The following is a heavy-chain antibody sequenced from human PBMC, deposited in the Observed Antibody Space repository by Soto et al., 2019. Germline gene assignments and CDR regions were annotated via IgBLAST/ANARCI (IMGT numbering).Heavy chain of an antibody. CDR3: ARDSPGEKLETLVDAFDF. V-gene: IGHV1-18*01. CDR2: ISAYNGNT. D-gene: IGHD1-1*01. J-gene: IGHJ3*01. CDR1: GYTFTSYG. Sequence: GASVKVSCKASGYTFTSYGISWVRQAPGQGLEWMGWISAYNGNTNYAQKLQGRVTMTTDISTSTAYMELRSLRSDDTAIFSFARDSPGEKLETLVDAFDFWGQGTMV.